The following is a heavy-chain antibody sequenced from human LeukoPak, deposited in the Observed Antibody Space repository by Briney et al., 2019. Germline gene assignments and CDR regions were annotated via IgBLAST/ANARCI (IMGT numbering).Heavy chain of an antibody. CDR1: GFTFSSFA. CDR2: MSSDGRKE. CDR3: SRDGDVTGETFDY. D-gene: IGHD2-21*02. J-gene: IGHJ4*02. Sequence: GRSLRLSCAASGFTFSSFAMHWVRQAPGKGLEWVAVMSSDGRKEYYAGSVKGRFTISRDNSKSTLFLQITSLRPEDTAVYYCSRDGDVTGETFDYWGQGTLVTVSS. V-gene: IGHV3-30*01.